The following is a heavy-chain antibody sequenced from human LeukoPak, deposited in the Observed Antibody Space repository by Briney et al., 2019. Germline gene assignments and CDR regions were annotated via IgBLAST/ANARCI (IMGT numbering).Heavy chain of an antibody. Sequence: ASVKVSCKVSGYTFTSYGISWVRQAPGQGLEWMGIINPSGGSTSYAQKFQGRVTMTRDTSTSTVYMELSSLRSEDTAVYYCARAYGDYEGQYFDYWGQGTLVTVSS. CDR2: INPSGGST. V-gene: IGHV1-46*01. CDR1: GYTFTSYG. D-gene: IGHD4-17*01. CDR3: ARAYGDYEGQYFDY. J-gene: IGHJ4*02.